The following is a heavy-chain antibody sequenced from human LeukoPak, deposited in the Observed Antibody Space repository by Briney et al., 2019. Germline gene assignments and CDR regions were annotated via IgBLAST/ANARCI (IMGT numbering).Heavy chain of an antibody. CDR2: IIPIFGTA. J-gene: IGHJ4*02. CDR1: GGTFSSYA. Sequence: ASVKVSCKASGGTFSSYAISWVRQAPGQGLEWMGGIIPIFGTANYAQKFQGRVTITADESTSTAYMKLSSLRSEATAVYYCARVGPLSDTAMVNSFDYWDQGTLVTVSS. CDR3: ARVGPLSDTAMVNSFDY. D-gene: IGHD5-18*01. V-gene: IGHV1-69*13.